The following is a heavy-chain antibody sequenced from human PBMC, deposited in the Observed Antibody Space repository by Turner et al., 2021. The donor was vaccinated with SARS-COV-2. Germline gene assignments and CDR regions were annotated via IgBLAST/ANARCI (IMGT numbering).Heavy chain of an antibody. J-gene: IGHJ6*02. Sequence: QVQLQQWGAGLLKPSETLSLTCAVSGGSFSGYHWSWIRQSPGKGLEWIGEINQRRTTKYNPSRESRVTISVDTPKNQLSLKMTSVTASDTAVYYCARGHLVGVLTNYYYSGLDVWGQGTTVTVSS. V-gene: IGHV4-34*01. CDR2: INQRRTT. D-gene: IGHD3-22*01. CDR1: GGSFSGYH. CDR3: ARGHLVGVLTNYYYSGLDV.